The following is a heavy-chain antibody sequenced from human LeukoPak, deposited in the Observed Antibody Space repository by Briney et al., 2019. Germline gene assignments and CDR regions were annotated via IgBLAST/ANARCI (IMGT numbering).Heavy chain of an antibody. CDR2: ISSNGGST. D-gene: IGHD2-15*01. J-gene: IGHJ4*02. Sequence: GGSLRLPCAASGVTFSSYAMHWVRQAPGKGLEYVSAISSNGGSTYYANSVKGRFTISRDNSKNTLYLQMGSLRAEDMAVYYCAREYCSGGSCYFDYWGQGTLVTVSA. V-gene: IGHV3-64*01. CDR3: AREYCSGGSCYFDY. CDR1: GVTFSSYA.